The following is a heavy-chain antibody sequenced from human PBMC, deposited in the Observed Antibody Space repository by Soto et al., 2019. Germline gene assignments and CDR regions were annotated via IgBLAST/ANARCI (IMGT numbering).Heavy chain of an antibody. J-gene: IGHJ6*02. Sequence: ASVKVSCKASGYTFTTYSMHWVRQAPGHRLERMGWSNAGNGYTQYSQDFQGRVTTTRDTSASTAYMELSSLRSEDMAVYYCARDGGSGMDVWGQGTTVTVSS. CDR3: ARDGGSGMDV. D-gene: IGHD3-16*01. CDR1: GYTFTTYS. CDR2: SNAGNGYT. V-gene: IGHV1-3*02.